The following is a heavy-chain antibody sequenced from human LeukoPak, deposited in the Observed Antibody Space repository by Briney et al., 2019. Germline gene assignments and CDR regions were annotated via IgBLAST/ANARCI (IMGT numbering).Heavy chain of an antibody. D-gene: IGHD3-10*01. CDR3: ARESLWFGELLGG. CDR1: GFTFSSYS. CDR2: ISSSSSYI. V-gene: IGHV3-21*01. J-gene: IGHJ4*02. Sequence: GGSLRLSCAASGFTFSSYSMNWVRQAPGKGLEWVSFISSSSSYIYYADSVKGRFTISRDNAKNSLYLQMNSLRAEDTAVYYCARESLWFGELLGGWGQGTLVTVSS.